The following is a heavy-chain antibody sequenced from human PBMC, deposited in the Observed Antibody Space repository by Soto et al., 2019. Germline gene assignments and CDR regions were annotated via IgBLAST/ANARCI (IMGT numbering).Heavy chain of an antibody. CDR3: AKEDLERDYFDY. Sequence: EVQLLESGGGLVQPGGSLRLSCAASGFTFSSYAVSWVRQAPGKGLEWVSSISGSGGSTDYAVSVKGRFTISRDNSKNTLYLQMNSLRAEDTAVYYCAKEDLERDYFDYWGQGTLVTVSS. V-gene: IGHV3-23*01. D-gene: IGHD3-3*01. J-gene: IGHJ4*02. CDR2: ISGSGGST. CDR1: GFTFSSYA.